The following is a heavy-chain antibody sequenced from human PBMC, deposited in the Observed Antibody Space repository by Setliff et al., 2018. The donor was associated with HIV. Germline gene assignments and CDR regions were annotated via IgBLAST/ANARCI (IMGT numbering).Heavy chain of an antibody. CDR2: IKSISDGATT. CDR3: TTTLRTRNFWSGYSVLSDY. J-gene: IGHJ4*01. D-gene: IGHD3-3*01. V-gene: IGHV3-15*01. Sequence: GGSLRLSCVASGLTFNRYWMSWVRQAPGKGLEWIGRIKSISDGATTDYAAPVEGRFAISRDDSNNTLYLQMNSLKTEDTAVYYCTTTLRTRNFWSGYSVLSDYWGQGTLVTAPQ. CDR1: GLTFNRYW.